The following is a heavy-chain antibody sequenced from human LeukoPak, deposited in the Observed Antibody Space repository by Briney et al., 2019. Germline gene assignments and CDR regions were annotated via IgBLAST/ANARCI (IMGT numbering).Heavy chain of an antibody. CDR1: GFSFSDHY. V-gene: IGHV3-11*01. J-gene: IGHJ5*02. CDR2: IGGSGSTI. D-gene: IGHD3-3*01. CDR3: AREGITIFGVASSNWFDP. Sequence: PGGSLRLSCAASGFSFSDHYMSWIRQAPGKGLEWVSYIGGSGSTIYYAASVRGRFTISRDNAKNSLYLQMNSLRAEDTAVYYCAREGITIFGVASSNWFDPWGQGTLVTVSS.